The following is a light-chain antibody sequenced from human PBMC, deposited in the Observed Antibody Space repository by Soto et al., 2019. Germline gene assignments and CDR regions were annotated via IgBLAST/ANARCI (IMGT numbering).Light chain of an antibody. CDR1: SSDVGAYKY. CDR3: CSYTSSSTPVV. Sequence: QSALTQPASVSGSPGQSITISCTGTSSDVGAYKYVSWYQHHPGKAPKLMIYDARNRPSGVSNRFSGSKSGNTASLTISGLQAEDEADYYCCSYTSSSTPVVFGGGTKVTVL. V-gene: IGLV2-14*03. CDR2: DAR. J-gene: IGLJ2*01.